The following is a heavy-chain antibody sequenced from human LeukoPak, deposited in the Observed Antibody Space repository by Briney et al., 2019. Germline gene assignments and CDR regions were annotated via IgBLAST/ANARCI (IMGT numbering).Heavy chain of an antibody. Sequence: PGGSLRLSCAASGFTVSSNYMSWVRRAPGKGLEWVSVIYSGGSTYYADSVKGRFTISRDNSKNTLYLQMNSLRAEDTAVYYCQTTYYYDSSGYYYDYWGQGTLVTVSS. J-gene: IGHJ4*02. CDR1: GFTVSSNY. CDR3: QTTYYYDSSGYYYDY. CDR2: IYSGGST. D-gene: IGHD3-22*01. V-gene: IGHV3-53*01.